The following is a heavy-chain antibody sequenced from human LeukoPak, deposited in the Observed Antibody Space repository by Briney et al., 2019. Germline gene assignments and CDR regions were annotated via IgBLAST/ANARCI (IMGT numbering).Heavy chain of an antibody. V-gene: IGHV3-7*01. CDR1: GFTFSSYW. Sequence: GGSLRLSCAASGFTFSSYWMSWVRQAPGKGLEWVANIKQDGNEEYYVDSVKGRFTISRDNAKNSLYLQMNSLRAEDTAMYYCASEDSSAYYSFHCWGQGTLVTVSS. CDR3: ASEDSSAYYSFHC. CDR2: IKQDGNEE. D-gene: IGHD3-22*01. J-gene: IGHJ4*02.